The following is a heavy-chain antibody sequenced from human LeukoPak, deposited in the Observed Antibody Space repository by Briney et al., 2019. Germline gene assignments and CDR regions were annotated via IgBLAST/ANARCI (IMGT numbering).Heavy chain of an antibody. CDR3: AGSTVAGKGDWFDP. J-gene: IGHJ5*02. CDR2: IKQDGSEK. CDR1: GFTFSSYG. D-gene: IGHD6-19*01. Sequence: GGSLRLSCAASGFTFSSYGMSWVRQAPGKGLEWVANIKQDGSEKYYVDSVKGRFTISRDNAKNSLYLQVNSLRAEDTAVYYCAGSTVAGKGDWFDPWGQGTLVTVSS. V-gene: IGHV3-7*01.